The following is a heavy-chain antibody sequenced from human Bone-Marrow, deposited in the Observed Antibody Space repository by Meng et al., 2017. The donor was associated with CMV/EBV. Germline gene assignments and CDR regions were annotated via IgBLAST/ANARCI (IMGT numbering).Heavy chain of an antibody. CDR2: IWYDGSNK. CDR1: GFTFYSYG. CDR3: AKHHRGYSAIDY. V-gene: IGHV3-30*02. D-gene: IGHD5-12*01. J-gene: IGHJ4*01. Sequence: GESLKISCAASGFTFYSYGMHWVRQAPGKGLEWVAFIWYDGSNKYYADSVKGRFTISRDNSKNTLYLQMNSLRAEDTAVYYCAKHHRGYSAIDYWGQGTLVTVSS.